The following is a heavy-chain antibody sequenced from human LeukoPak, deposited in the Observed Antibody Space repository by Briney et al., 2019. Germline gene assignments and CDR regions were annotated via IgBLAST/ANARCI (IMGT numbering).Heavy chain of an antibody. Sequence: SETLSLTCTVSGGSISSYYWSWIRQPPGKGLEWIGYIYYSGSTNYNPSLKSRVTISVDTSKNQFSLKLSSVTAADTAVYYCAKGDGLFDYWGQGTLVTVSS. J-gene: IGHJ4*02. CDR2: IYYSGST. V-gene: IGHV4-59*08. CDR1: GGSISSYY. D-gene: IGHD5-24*01. CDR3: AKGDGLFDY.